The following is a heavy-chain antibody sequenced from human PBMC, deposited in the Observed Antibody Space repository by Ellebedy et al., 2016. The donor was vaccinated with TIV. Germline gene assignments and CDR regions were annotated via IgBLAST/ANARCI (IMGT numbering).Heavy chain of an antibody. V-gene: IGHV4-4*07. Sequence: MPSETLSLTCTVSGDSLNSYYWSWIRQPAGIGLEWIGRIHSSGTTRYNPSLQSRVTMSVDTSKNQFSLKLSSVTAADTAVYYCARTVVAANNWFDPWGQGTLVTVSS. CDR2: IHSSGTT. D-gene: IGHD2-15*01. CDR3: ARTVVAANNWFDP. J-gene: IGHJ5*02. CDR1: GDSLNSYY.